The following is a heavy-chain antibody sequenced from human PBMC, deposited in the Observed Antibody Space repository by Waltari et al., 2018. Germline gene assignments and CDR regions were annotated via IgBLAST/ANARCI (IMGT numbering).Heavy chain of an antibody. CDR3: ARLSYDTGSYYFDF. CDR2: IYYTGST. J-gene: IGHJ4*02. Sequence: NYYWGWIRQPPGKGLEWIGYIYYTGSTNVNPALRSRVTISVDTSKNQFSLKLSSVTAADTAVYYCARLSYDTGSYYFDFWGQGTLVTVSS. CDR1: NYY. D-gene: IGHD3-22*01. V-gene: IGHV4-59*08.